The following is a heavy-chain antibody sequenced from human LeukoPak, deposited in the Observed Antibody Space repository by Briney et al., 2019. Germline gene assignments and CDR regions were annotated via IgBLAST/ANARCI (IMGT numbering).Heavy chain of an antibody. CDR3: ARAGLGGYSGYDVDY. V-gene: IGHV1-69*13. J-gene: IGHJ4*02. Sequence: ASVKVSCKASGGTFSSYAISWVRQAPGQGLEWMGGIIPIFSTANYAQKFQGRVTITADESTSTAYMELSSLRSEDTAVYYCARAGLGGYSGYDVDYWGQGTLVTVSS. CDR1: GGTFSSYA. D-gene: IGHD5-12*01. CDR2: IIPIFSTA.